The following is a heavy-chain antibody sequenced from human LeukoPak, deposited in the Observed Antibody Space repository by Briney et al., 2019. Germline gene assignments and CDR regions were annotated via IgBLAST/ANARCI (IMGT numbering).Heavy chain of an antibody. CDR3: ARGITMVRGVNPGGFDY. Sequence: ASVKVSCKASGYTFTGYYMHWVRQAPGQGLEWMGWINPNSGGTNYAQKFQGRVTVTRATSISTAYMELSRLRSDDTAVYYCARGITMVRGVNPGGFDYWGQGTLVTVSS. J-gene: IGHJ4*02. V-gene: IGHV1-2*02. D-gene: IGHD3-10*01. CDR2: INPNSGGT. CDR1: GYTFTGYY.